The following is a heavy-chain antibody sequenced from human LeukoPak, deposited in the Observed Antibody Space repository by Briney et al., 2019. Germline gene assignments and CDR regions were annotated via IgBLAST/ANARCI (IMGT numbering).Heavy chain of an antibody. D-gene: IGHD1-26*01. Sequence: ASVKVSCKASGYTFTSYDINWVRQATGQGLEWMGWMNPNSGNTGYAQKFQGRVTMTRNTSISTAYMELSSLRSEDTAVYYWARAQTWKLLLKTFYYYYMDVWAKGPRSPSP. CDR3: ARAQTWKLLLKTFYYYYMDV. CDR2: MNPNSGNT. V-gene: IGHV1-8*01. CDR1: GYTFTSYD. J-gene: IGHJ6*03.